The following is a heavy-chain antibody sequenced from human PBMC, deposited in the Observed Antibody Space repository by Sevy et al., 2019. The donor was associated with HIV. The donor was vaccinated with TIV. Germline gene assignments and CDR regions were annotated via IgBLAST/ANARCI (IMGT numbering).Heavy chain of an antibody. CDR2: IRSKANSYAT. D-gene: IGHD1-26*01. CDR1: GFTFSGSA. V-gene: IGHV3-73*01. J-gene: IGHJ6*02. CDR3: TRHRSPFGSRPYYYYGMDV. Sequence: GGSLRLSCAASGFTFSGSAMHWVRQASGKGLEWVGRIRSKANSYATAYAASVKGRFTISRDDSKNTAYLQMNSLKTEDTAVYYCTRHRSPFGSRPYYYYGMDVWGQGTTVTVSS.